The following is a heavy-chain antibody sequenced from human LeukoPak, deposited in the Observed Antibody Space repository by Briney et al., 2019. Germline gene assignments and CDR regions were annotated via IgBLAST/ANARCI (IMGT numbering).Heavy chain of an antibody. CDR3: VRDQYCSGSSCYPYFEH. V-gene: IGHV1-2*02. D-gene: IGHD2-2*01. CDR2: INPNSGGT. CDR1: GYTFTGYY. Sequence: ASVKVSCKASGYTFTGYYMHWVRQAPGQGVERMGWINPNSGGTNYAQKFQGRVTMTKDTSISTAYLELSRLRSDDTAVYYCVRDQYCSGSSCYPYFEHWGQGTLVTVSS. J-gene: IGHJ4*02.